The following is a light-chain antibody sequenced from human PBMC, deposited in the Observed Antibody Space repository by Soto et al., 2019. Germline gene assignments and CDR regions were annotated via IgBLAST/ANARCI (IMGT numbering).Light chain of an antibody. J-gene: IGKJ4*01. CDR1: QTIGTF. CDR3: QQTYRTPFT. V-gene: IGKV1-39*01. CDR2: GAS. Sequence: DIQITQSPSSLSASVGDRVNITCRTGQTIGTFLNCYQQKVGKAPKLLIFGASNLQSAVPSRFSGSGSGTEFTLTVSSLEAEDFATYYCQQTYRTPFTFGGGTKVDIK.